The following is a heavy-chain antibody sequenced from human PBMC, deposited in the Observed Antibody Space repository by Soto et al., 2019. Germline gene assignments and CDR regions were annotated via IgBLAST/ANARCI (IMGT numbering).Heavy chain of an antibody. CDR2: IIPIFGTA. CDR3: AISKSRYCSSYDPDY. Sequence: SAKVSCKASGGTFSSYAISWVRQAPGQGLEWMGGIIPIFGTANYAQKFQGRVTITADESTSTAYMELSSLRSEDTAVYYCAISKSRYCSSYDPDYWGQGTLVTVSS. V-gene: IGHV1-69*13. D-gene: IGHD6-6*01. J-gene: IGHJ4*02. CDR1: GGTFSSYA.